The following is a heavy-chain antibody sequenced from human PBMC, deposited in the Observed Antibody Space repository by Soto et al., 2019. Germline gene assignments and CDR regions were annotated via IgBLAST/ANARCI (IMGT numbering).Heavy chain of an antibody. J-gene: IGHJ6*02. D-gene: IGHD6-19*01. V-gene: IGHV1-2*04. CDR2: INPNSGGT. CDR1: GYTFTGYY. Sequence: GASVKVSCKASGYTFTGYYMHWVRQAPGQGLEWMGWINPNSGGTNYAQKFQGWVTMTRDTSISTAYMELSRLRSDDTAVYYCARHPSTVACTPAPSGSYGLDVWGQGPTVTVAS. CDR3: ARHPSTVACTPAPSGSYGLDV.